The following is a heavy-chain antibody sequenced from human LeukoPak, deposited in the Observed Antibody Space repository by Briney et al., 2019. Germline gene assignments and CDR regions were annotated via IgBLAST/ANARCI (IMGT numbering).Heavy chain of an antibody. CDR3: AQDLVRATPYDAFDI. D-gene: IGHD1-26*01. Sequence: GGSLRLSCAASGFTFNIYAMNWGRQAPGKGLEWVSAISGSGGSTYYADSVKGRFTISRDNSKNTLYLQMDSLRAEDTAIYYCAQDLVRATPYDAFDIWGQGTMVTVSS. J-gene: IGHJ3*02. V-gene: IGHV3-23*01. CDR1: GFTFNIYA. CDR2: ISGSGGST.